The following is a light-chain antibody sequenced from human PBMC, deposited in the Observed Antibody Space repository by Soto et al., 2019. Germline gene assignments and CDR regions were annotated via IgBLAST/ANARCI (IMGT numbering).Light chain of an antibody. CDR3: QQTYITPPST. CDR1: QSVGSY. V-gene: IGKV1-39*01. J-gene: IGKJ2*01. Sequence: DIQMTQSPSSLSASVGGRITITCRASQSVGSYLNWYQQKPGKAPKLLIHTASSLRSGVPSRFSGSGSGTDFTLTISSLQPEDFATYYCQQTYITPPSTFGQGTKVDIK. CDR2: TAS.